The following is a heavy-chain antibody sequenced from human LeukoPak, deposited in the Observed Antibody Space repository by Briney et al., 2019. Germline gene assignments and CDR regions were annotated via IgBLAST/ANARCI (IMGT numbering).Heavy chain of an antibody. CDR3: SHRQNSDYGY. J-gene: IGHJ4*02. CDR2: IYGNDDV. V-gene: IGHV2-5*01. CDR1: GFALRHSGVA. Sequence: SGPTLVNPTQTLTLTCTFSGFALRHSGVAVGWIRQPPGKAPEWLALIYGNDDVRYSPSLQSRLTITKDTSKNQVVLTMTDMDPVDTATYYCSHRQNSDYGYWGQGTLVTVSS. D-gene: IGHD4-17*01.